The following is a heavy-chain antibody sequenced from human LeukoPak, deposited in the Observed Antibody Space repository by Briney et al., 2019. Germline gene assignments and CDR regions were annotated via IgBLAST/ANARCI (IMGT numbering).Heavy chain of an antibody. D-gene: IGHD3-3*01. CDR3: VRGSLASGVVVYYYYYLDV. CDR2: ISASRDIT. V-gene: IGHV3-48*01. J-gene: IGHJ6*03. CDR1: GFNYSSYT. Sequence: GGSLRLSCAASGFNYSSYTMNWVRQAPGMGLEWLSYISASRDITYYADSVKGRFTISRDNAKNSLYLQMNSLRAEDTAVYYCVRGSLASGVVVYYYYYLDVWGKGTTVTVS.